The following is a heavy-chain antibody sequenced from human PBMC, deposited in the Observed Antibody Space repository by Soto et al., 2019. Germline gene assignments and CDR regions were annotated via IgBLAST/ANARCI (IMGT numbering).Heavy chain of an antibody. D-gene: IGHD3-3*01. CDR3: ARGLRFLGYNDY. V-gene: IGHV1-69*02. Sequence: SVQVSCKASAGTFSSYTISWVRQAPGQGLEWMGRIIPILGIANYAQKFQGRVTITADKSTSTAYMELSSLRSEDTAVYYCARGLRFLGYNDYWGQGTLVTVSS. CDR1: AGTFSSYT. CDR2: IIPILGIA. J-gene: IGHJ4*02.